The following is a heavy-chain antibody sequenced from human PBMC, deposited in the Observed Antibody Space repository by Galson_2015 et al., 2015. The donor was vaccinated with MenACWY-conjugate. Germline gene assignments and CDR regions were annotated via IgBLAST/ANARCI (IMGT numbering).Heavy chain of an antibody. J-gene: IGHJ4*02. D-gene: IGHD5-12*01. V-gene: IGHV1-46*01. CDR3: AGRTSRGATGDIHY. Sequence: SVKVSCKASGYTSTTDSIHWVRQAPGQGLEWMGIINPRSGTTTYAQKFQGRVTMSRDTSYMQMYSLRSEDTAVYYCAGRTSRGATGDIHYWGQGTLVTVSS. CDR1: GYTSTTDS. CDR2: INPRSGTT.